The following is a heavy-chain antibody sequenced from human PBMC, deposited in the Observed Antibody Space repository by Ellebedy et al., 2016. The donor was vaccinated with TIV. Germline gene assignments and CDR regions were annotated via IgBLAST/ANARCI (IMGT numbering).Heavy chain of an antibody. CDR1: GFTFDDYA. J-gene: IGHJ6*02. D-gene: IGHD4-17*01. CDR3: AKALYGDYYYGMDV. Sequence: SLKISCAASGFTFDDYAMPWVRQAPGTGLEWVSGISWNSGSIGYADSVKGRFTISRDNAKNSLYLQMNSLRAEDTALYYCAKALYGDYYYGMDVWGQGTTVTVSS. CDR2: ISWNSGSI. V-gene: IGHV3-9*01.